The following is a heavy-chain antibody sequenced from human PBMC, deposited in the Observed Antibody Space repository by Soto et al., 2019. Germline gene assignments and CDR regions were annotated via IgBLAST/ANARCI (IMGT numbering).Heavy chain of an antibody. CDR2: INHRGSN. CDR3: ARGTTYYDFWSGSPNYYGMDV. CDR1: GGSFSGYY. J-gene: IGHJ6*02. V-gene: IGHV4-34*01. Sequence: PSETLSLTCAVYGGSFSGYYWSWIRQPPGKGLEWIGEINHRGSNNYNPSLKSRVTISVDTSKNQFSLKLSSVTAADTAVYYCARGTTYYDFWSGSPNYYGMDVWGQGTTVTVSS. D-gene: IGHD3-3*01.